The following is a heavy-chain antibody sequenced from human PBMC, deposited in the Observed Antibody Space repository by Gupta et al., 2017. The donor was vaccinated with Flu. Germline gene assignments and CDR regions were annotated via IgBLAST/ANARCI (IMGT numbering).Heavy chain of an antibody. D-gene: IGHD3-3*01. V-gene: IGHV3-21*01. CDR1: GFTFSSYS. J-gene: IGHJ4*02. Sequence: EVQLVESGGGLVKPGGSLRLSCAASGFTFSSYSMNWVRQAPGKGLEWVSSISSSSSYIYYADSVKCRFTISRDNAKNSLYMQMNSLRAADTAVYYCARGHVLRFLEWTIDYWGQGTLVTVSS. CDR3: ARGHVLRFLEWTIDY. CDR2: ISSSSSYI.